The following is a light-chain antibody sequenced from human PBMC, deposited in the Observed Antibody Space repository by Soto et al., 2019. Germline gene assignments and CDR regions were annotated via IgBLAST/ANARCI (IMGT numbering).Light chain of an antibody. CDR2: EVR. CDR1: SSDVGGFNY. Sequence: QSVLTQPASVSGSPGQSITISCTGTSSDVGGFNYASWYQQHPGKTPKLLIYEVRNRPSGVSNRFSGSKSGNTASMTISGPQAEDEADYYPSSYTSTSSGVFGPGTKVTVL. J-gene: IGLJ1*01. V-gene: IGLV2-14*01. CDR3: SSYTSTSSGV.